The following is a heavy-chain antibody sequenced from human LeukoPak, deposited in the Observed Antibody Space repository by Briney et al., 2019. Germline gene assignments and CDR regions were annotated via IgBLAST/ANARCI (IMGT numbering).Heavy chain of an antibody. J-gene: IGHJ4*02. Sequence: GGSLRLSCAASGFTFTSYWMHWVRQAPGKGLVWLSRINSDGTVTSYADSLEGRFTISRDNAKNTVYLQMNSLRAEDTAVYYCARPGVGFDYWGQGALVTVSS. CDR2: INSDGTVT. V-gene: IGHV3-74*01. CDR3: ARPGVGFDY. CDR1: GFTFTSYW.